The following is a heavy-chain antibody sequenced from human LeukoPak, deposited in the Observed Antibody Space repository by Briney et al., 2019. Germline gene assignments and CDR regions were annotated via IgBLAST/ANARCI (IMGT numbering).Heavy chain of an antibody. Sequence: GGSLRLSCAASGFTFSSYAMHWVRQAPGKGLEWVAVISYDGSNKYYADSVKGRFTISRDNAKNSLYLQMNSLRAEDTAVYYCARDGPTGYDAFDIWGQGTMVTVSS. CDR2: ISYDGSNK. CDR3: ARDGPTGYDAFDI. V-gene: IGHV3-30-3*01. J-gene: IGHJ3*02. CDR1: GFTFSSYA. D-gene: IGHD4-17*01.